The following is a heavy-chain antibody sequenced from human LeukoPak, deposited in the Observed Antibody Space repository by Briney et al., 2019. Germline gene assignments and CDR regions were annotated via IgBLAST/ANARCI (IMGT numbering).Heavy chain of an antibody. Sequence: GGSLRLSCAASGFTFSSYWMSWVRQASGKGLEWVANIKQDGSEKCYVDSVKGRFTISRDNAKNSLYLQMNSLRAEDTAVYYCARDFRGGVLLWFGELYDAFDIWGQGTMVTVSS. D-gene: IGHD3-10*01. V-gene: IGHV3-7*03. CDR2: IKQDGSEK. J-gene: IGHJ3*02. CDR3: ARDFRGGVLLWFGELYDAFDI. CDR1: GFTFSSYW.